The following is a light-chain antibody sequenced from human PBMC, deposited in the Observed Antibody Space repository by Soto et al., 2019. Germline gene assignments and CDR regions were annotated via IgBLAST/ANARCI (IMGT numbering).Light chain of an antibody. CDR1: QSFSNN. Sequence: IVTTQSPANLSGSLGERATLHCMSSQSFSNNFAWYQQKPGQSPRLPIYGASNRATGFPDRFSGSWSGTAFTLTISSLQSQDFAVYYCQQYTHWPPYTFGQGTQLDIK. CDR2: GAS. J-gene: IGKJ2*01. V-gene: IGKV3-15*01. CDR3: QQYTHWPPYT.